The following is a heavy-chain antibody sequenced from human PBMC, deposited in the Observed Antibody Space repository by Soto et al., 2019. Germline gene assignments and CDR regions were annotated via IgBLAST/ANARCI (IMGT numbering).Heavy chain of an antibody. CDR3: AKNPGYYYDSTGYHFDY. J-gene: IGHJ4*02. V-gene: IGHV3-23*01. CDR2: VSKSGLDT. D-gene: IGHD3-22*01. CDR1: GVTFSSYA. Sequence: GGSLRLSCVASGVTFSSYAMSWVRQAPGKGLEWVSAVSKSGLDTNYADFVKGRFTISRDNSKNTLYLQMNSLRAEDTAVYYCAKNPGYYYDSTGYHFDYWGQGTLVTVS.